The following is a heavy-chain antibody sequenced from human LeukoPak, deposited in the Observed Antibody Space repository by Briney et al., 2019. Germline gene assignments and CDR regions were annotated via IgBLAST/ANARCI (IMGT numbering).Heavy chain of an antibody. CDR2: ISAYNGNT. V-gene: IGHV1-18*01. D-gene: IGHD3-3*01. CDR3: AREWRRFFSWSGYQNWFDP. CDR1: GYTFTSYG. Sequence: ASVKVSCKASGYTFTSYGISWVRQAPGQGLKWMGWISAYNGNTNYAQKLQGRVTMTTDTSTSTAYMELRSLRSDDTAVYYCAREWRRFFSWSGYQNWFDPWGQGTLVTVSS. J-gene: IGHJ5*02.